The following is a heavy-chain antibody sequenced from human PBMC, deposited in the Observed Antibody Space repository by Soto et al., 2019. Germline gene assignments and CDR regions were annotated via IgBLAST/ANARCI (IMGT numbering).Heavy chain of an antibody. CDR2: IYPGDSDT. Sequence: GESLKISCKGSGYSFTSYWIGWVRQMPGRGLEWMGIIYPGDSDTRYSPSFQGQVTISADRSIRTAYLQWSSLKASDTAMYYCARLHGYSISYYSYGMDVWGQGATVTVSS. J-gene: IGHJ6*02. V-gene: IGHV5-51*01. CDR3: ARLHGYSISYYSYGMDV. D-gene: IGHD4-4*01. CDR1: GYSFTSYW.